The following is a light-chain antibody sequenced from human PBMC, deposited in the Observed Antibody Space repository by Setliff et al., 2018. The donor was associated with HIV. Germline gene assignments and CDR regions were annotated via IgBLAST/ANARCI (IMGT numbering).Light chain of an antibody. J-gene: IGLJ1*01. CDR1: NSDIGTYNY. V-gene: IGLV2-11*01. CDR3: CSYAGSSVSYV. Sequence: QSVLTQPRSVSGSPGQSVTISCTGTNSDIGTYNYVSWYQQHPGKAPKLMIYDVTKRPSGVPDRFSGSKPVNTASLTISGLQTDDEADYYCCSYAGSSVSYVFGTGTKV. CDR2: DVT.